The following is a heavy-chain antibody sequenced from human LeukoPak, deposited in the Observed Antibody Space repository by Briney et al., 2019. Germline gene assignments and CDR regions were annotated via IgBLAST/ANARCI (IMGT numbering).Heavy chain of an antibody. D-gene: IGHD1-26*01. Sequence: GGSLRLSCAASGFAFGTYWMTWVRQAPGKGLEWVANIKIDGTEKRYADSVKGRFTISRDNAKNSLYLQMSSLRAEDTAVYYCARRVVGGTDYFDYWGQGTLVIVSS. CDR3: ARRVVGGTDYFDY. J-gene: IGHJ4*02. CDR2: IKIDGTEK. V-gene: IGHV3-7*01. CDR1: GFAFGTYW.